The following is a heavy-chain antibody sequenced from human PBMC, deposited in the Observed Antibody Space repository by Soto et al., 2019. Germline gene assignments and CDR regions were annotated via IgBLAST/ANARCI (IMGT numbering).Heavy chain of an antibody. D-gene: IGHD3-3*01. CDR2: IVVGSGNT. Sequence: SVKVSCKASGFTFTSSAVQWVRQARGQRLEWIGWIVVGSGNTNYAQKFQERVTITRDMSTSTAYMELSSLRSEDTAVYYCARADAQYDFWSGYYPLPPYYGMDVWGQGTTVTVSS. CDR1: GFTFTSSA. V-gene: IGHV1-58*01. J-gene: IGHJ6*02. CDR3: ARADAQYDFWSGYYPLPPYYGMDV.